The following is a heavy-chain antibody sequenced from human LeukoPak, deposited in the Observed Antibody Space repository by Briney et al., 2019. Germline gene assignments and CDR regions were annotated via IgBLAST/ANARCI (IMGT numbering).Heavy chain of an antibody. D-gene: IGHD2-15*01. CDR2: IKSKTDGGTT. Sequence: GGSLRLSCAASGFTFSNAWMSWVRQPQGKGLEWVGRIKSKTDGGTTDYPAPVKRRFTISRDDSKNTLYLQMNSMNTEDTAVYYCTTEILVVVAAPRDYWGQGTLVTVSS. V-gene: IGHV3-15*01. CDR3: TTEILVVVAAPRDY. J-gene: IGHJ4*02. CDR1: GFTFSNAW.